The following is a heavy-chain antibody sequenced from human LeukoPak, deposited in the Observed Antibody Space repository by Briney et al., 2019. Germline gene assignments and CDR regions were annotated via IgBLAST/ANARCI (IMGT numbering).Heavy chain of an antibody. CDR1: GFTFSSYV. V-gene: IGHV3-30*04. CDR2: ISYDGSNE. Sequence: PGGSLRLSCAASGFTFSSYVMHWVRQAPGKGLEWVAIISYDGSNEYYADSVKGRFTISRDNSKNTLYLQMNSLRAEDTAVYYCARAMDSSSWSNFDYWGQGTLVTVSS. CDR3: ARAMDSSSWSNFDY. D-gene: IGHD6-13*01. J-gene: IGHJ4*02.